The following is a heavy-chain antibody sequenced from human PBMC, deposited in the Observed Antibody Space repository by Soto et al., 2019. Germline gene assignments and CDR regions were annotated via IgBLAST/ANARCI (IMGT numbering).Heavy chain of an antibody. V-gene: IGHV4-59*01. CDR2: IYYSGST. Sequence: SETLSLTCTVPGGSISSYYWSWIRQPPGKGLEWIGYIYYSGSTNYNPSLKSRVTISVDTSKNQFSLKLSSVTAADTAVYYCARSTYDFWSGSFDYWGQGTLVTVSS. CDR3: ARSTYDFWSGSFDY. CDR1: GGSISSYY. J-gene: IGHJ4*02. D-gene: IGHD3-3*01.